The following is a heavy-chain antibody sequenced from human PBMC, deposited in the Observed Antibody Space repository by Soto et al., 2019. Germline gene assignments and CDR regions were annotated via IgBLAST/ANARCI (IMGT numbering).Heavy chain of an antibody. V-gene: IGHV1-69*18. J-gene: IGHJ6*02. CDR2: IVPSVDTT. D-gene: IGHD3-16*01. CDR1: GGTFSRSG. Sequence: QVQLVQSGTEVKKPGASVKVSCKASGGTFSRSGFHWVRQAPGQGLEWMGMIVPSVDTTNYAQKFHARVTISADQFTSTVYMELRRLRSENTAVYYCAGCPQPPDTSDPYAVDVWGQGTRVIGSS. CDR3: AGCPQPPDTSDPYAVDV.